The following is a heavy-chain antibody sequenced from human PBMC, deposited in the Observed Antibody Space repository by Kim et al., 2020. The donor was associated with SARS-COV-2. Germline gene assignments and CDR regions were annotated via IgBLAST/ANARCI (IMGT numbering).Heavy chain of an antibody. D-gene: IGHD3-22*01. Sequence: YADSVKGRFTISRDNAKNSLYLQMNSLRAEDTAVYYCAREGYDSSGYYNRWGQGTLVTVSS. J-gene: IGHJ4*02. V-gene: IGHV3-21*01. CDR3: AREGYDSSGYYNR.